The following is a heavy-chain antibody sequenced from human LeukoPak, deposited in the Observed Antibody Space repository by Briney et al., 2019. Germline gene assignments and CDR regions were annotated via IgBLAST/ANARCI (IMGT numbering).Heavy chain of an antibody. J-gene: IGHJ4*02. Sequence: ASVRVSCKASGFTFTSSAMQWVRQARGQRLEWIGWIVVGSGNTNYAQKLQGRVTMTTDTPTSTAYLELRSLRSDATAVYYCARDYDWNDVGYWGQGTLVTVSS. CDR1: GFTFTSSA. CDR3: ARDYDWNDVGY. V-gene: IGHV1-58*02. CDR2: IVVGSGNT. D-gene: IGHD1-1*01.